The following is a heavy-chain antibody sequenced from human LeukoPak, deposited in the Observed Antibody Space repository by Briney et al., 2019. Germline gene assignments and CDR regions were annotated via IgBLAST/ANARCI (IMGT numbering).Heavy chain of an antibody. J-gene: IGHJ4*02. CDR1: GGSIGSYY. D-gene: IGHD2-2*01. CDR3: ARGDCSSASCSFGY. CDR2: IYYSGST. V-gene: IGHV4-59*01. Sequence: SETLSPTCTVSGGSIGSYYWSWIRQPPGKGLEWIGYIYYSGSTNYNPSLKSRVTISIDTSKNQFSLKLSSVTAADTAVYYCARGDCSSASCSFGYWGQGTLVTVSS.